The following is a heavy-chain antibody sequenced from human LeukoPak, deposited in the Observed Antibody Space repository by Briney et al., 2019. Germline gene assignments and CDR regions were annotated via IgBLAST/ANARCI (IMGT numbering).Heavy chain of an antibody. CDR1: GYTFTSYY. CDR2: INPSGGST. D-gene: IGHD4-17*01. CDR3: ARDIVNVGTTVTTWGLDY. Sequence: ASVKVSCKASGYTFTSYYMHWVRQAPGQGLEWMGIINPSGGSTSYAQKFQGRVTMTRGMSTSTVYMELSSLRSEDTAVYYCARDIVNVGTTVTTWGLDYWGQGTLVTVSS. J-gene: IGHJ4*02. V-gene: IGHV1-46*01.